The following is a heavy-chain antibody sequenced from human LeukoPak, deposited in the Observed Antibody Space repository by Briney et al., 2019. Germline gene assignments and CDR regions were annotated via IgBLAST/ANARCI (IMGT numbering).Heavy chain of an antibody. J-gene: IGHJ6*03. CDR3: AKGGSEYSRSGYYYYYMDV. CDR1: GFTFSSYG. CDR2: IPYDGSNK. Sequence: GGSLRLSCAASGFTFSSYGMHWVRQAPGKGLEWVAFIPYDGSNKYYADSVKGRFTISRDNSKTTLFLQLNSLRAEDTAVYSCAKGGSEYSRSGYYYYYMDVWGKGTTVTVSS. V-gene: IGHV3-30*02. D-gene: IGHD6-6*01.